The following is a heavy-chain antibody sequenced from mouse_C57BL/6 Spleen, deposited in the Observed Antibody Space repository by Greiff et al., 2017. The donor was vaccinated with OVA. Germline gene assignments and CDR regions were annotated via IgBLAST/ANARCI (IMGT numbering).Heavy chain of an antibody. D-gene: IGHD4-1*01. V-gene: IGHV5-17*01. CDR3: ARPKTGTPFAY. Sequence: EVKLMESGGGLVKPGGSLKLSCAASGFTFSDYGMHWVRQAPEKGLEWVAYISSGSSTIYYADTVKGRFTISRDNAKNTLFLQMTSLRSEDTAMYYCARPKTGTPFAYWGQGTLVTVSA. CDR2: ISSGSSTI. CDR1: GFTFSDYG. J-gene: IGHJ3*01.